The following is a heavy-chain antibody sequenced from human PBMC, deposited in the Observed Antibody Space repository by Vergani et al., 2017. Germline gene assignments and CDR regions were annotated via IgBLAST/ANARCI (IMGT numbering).Heavy chain of an antibody. CDR3: ARGPGSSRAVYYGMDV. V-gene: IGHV4-34*01. Sequence: QVQLQQWGAGLLKPSETLSLTCAVYGGSFSGYYWSWIRQPPGKGLEWIGEINHSGSTNYNPSLKSRVTISVDKSKNQFSLKLSSVTAADTAVYYCARGPGSSRAVYYGMDVWGQGTTVTVSS. CDR1: GGSFSGYY. J-gene: IGHJ6*02. CDR2: INHSGST. D-gene: IGHD6-19*01.